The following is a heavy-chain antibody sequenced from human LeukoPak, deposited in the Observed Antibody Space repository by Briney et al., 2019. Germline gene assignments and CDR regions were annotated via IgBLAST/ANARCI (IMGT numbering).Heavy chain of an antibody. CDR2: ISYDGSNK. J-gene: IGHJ4*02. V-gene: IGHV3-30*18. Sequence: GGSLRLSCAASGFTFGSYGMHWVRQAPGKGLEWVAVISYDGSNKYYADSVKGRFTISRDNSKNTLYLQMNSLRAEDTAVYYCAKDSSGWPNNWGQGTLVTVSS. CDR1: GFTFGSYG. D-gene: IGHD6-19*01. CDR3: AKDSSGWPNN.